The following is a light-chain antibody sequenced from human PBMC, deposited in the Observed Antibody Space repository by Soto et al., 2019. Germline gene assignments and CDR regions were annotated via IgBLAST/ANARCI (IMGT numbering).Light chain of an antibody. CDR1: SSHTRYI. CDR3: ESWDSNNHVL. Sequence: QSVLTQPSSASGSPGSRVKLTCTRSSSHTRYIIAWHQQQPGKAPRYLLKLETSGSYNKGGGVPDRFSGSSSAAARYLTISNLHFEDEDDYYCESWDSNNHVLFGGGTKVTVL. CDR2: LETSGSY. J-gene: IGLJ2*01. V-gene: IGLV4-60*02.